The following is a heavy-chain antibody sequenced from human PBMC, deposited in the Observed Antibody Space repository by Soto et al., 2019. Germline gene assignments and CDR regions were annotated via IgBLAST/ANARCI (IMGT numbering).Heavy chain of an antibody. CDR2: ISGSGVTT. Sequence: GGSLRLSCVACGFTFENYSISWVRQAPWKGLEWVSAISGSGVTTYYSDSVKGRFTISRDNSKNKVYLQMNDLRVEDAAEYFCAKDSWAIFGVPSGEYYAMDVWGQGTTVTVSS. CDR1: GFTFENYS. V-gene: IGHV3-23*01. D-gene: IGHD3-3*01. J-gene: IGHJ6*02. CDR3: AKDSWAIFGVPSGEYYAMDV.